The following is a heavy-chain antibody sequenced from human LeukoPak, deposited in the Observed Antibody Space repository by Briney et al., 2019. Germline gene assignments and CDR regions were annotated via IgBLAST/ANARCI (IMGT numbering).Heavy chain of an antibody. CDR3: ARRPTYYYDSSGYYSPRYFDY. V-gene: IGHV4-34*01. Sequence: SETLSLTCAVYGGSFSGYYWSWIRQPPGKGLEWIGEINHSGSTNYNPSLKSRVTISVDTSKNQFSLKLNSVTAADTAVYYCARRPTYYYDSSGYYSPRYFDYWGQGTLVTVSP. J-gene: IGHJ4*02. CDR2: INHSGST. CDR1: GGSFSGYY. D-gene: IGHD3-22*01.